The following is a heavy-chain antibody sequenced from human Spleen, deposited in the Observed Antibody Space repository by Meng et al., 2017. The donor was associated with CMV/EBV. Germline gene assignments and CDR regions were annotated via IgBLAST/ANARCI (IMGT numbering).Heavy chain of an antibody. J-gene: IGHJ4*02. CDR3: ATYNWNYGYFEY. Sequence: LSLTCAASDFIFSSYWMTWVRQAPGKGLEWVAIINEGGSENYYVDSVKGRFTISRDNTNHLMFLHMNGLRAEDTAVYSCATYNWNYGYFEYWGQGTLVTVSS. CDR1: DFIFSSYW. D-gene: IGHD1-7*01. V-gene: IGHV3-7*01. CDR2: INEGGSEN.